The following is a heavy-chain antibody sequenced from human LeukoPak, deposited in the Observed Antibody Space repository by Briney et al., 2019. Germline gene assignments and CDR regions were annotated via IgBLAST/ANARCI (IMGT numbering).Heavy chain of an antibody. CDR1: GFIVSGDF. V-gene: IGHV3-53*05. D-gene: IGHD5-18*01. CDR2: IYSDGST. Sequence: GGSLRLSCAASGFIVSGDFMSWVRQAPGKGLEWVSVIYSDGSTYYADSVKGRFTISRDNAKNSLHLQMNSLRAEDTALYYCAKEYSYGQNHMDVWGQGTTDTVSS. CDR3: AKEYSYGQNHMDV. J-gene: IGHJ6*02.